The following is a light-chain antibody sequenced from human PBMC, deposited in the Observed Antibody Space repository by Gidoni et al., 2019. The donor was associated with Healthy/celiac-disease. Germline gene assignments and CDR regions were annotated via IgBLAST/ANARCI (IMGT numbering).Light chain of an antibody. Sequence: QSVLTQPPAASGTPGQRVTISCSGSSSNIGSNTVNWYQQLPGTAPKLLLYSNNQRPSWVPARFSGSKSATSASLAISGLPSEVEADYYCAAWDDSLNGPVFGGGTKLTVL. V-gene: IGLV1-44*01. CDR3: AAWDDSLNGPV. J-gene: IGLJ3*02. CDR1: SSNIGSNT. CDR2: SNN.